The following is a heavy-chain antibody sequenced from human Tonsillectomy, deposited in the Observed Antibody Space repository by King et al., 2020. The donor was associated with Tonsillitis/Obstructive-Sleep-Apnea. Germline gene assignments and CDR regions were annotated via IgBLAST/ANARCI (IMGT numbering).Heavy chain of an antibody. CDR2: ISSNGGST. V-gene: IGHV3-64D*06. CDR1: GFTFSSDA. J-gene: IGHJ5*02. D-gene: IGHD1-26*01. CDR3: VKDWEGSGWFDP. Sequence: EFQLVQSGGGLVQPGGSMRLSCSASGFTFSSDAMHWVRQAPGKGLEYVSAISSNGGSTYYADSVKGRFTISRDNSKNTLYLQMSSLRAEDTAVYYCVKDWEGSGWFDPWGQGTLVTVSS.